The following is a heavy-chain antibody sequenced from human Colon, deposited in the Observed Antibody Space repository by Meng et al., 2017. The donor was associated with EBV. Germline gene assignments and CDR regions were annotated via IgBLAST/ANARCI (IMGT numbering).Heavy chain of an antibody. J-gene: IGHJ5*02. CDR1: GGSISSGTYY. V-gene: IGHV4-31*03. D-gene: IGHD3-22*01. CDR2: IHYSGST. CDR3: ARYVFDSSSLYSNWFDT. Sequence: QVQLQESGPGLVKPSQTLSLTCTVSGGSISSGTYYWGWIRQLPGKGLEWIAYIHYSGSTYYSPSLKSRVTISVDTSKNQLSLKLSSMTAADTAVYYCARYVFDSSSLYSNWFDTWGQGPLVTVDS.